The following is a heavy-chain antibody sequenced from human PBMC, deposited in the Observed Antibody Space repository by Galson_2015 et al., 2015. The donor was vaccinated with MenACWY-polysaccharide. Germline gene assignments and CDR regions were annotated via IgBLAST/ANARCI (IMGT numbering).Heavy chain of an antibody. CDR1: TFTLSNAW. V-gene: IGHV3-15*01. D-gene: IGHD3-3*01. Sequence: SLRLSCAASTFTLSNAWMNWVRQAPGKGLEWVGRLKSNFAGGTTDYAAPVKGRFTISRDDSKNTLYLQMNSLKIEDTAVYYCATIPSDFWRDFGSAFPFWGQGTVVAVSS. CDR3: ATIPSDFWRDFGSAFPF. J-gene: IGHJ3*01. CDR2: LKSNFAGGTT.